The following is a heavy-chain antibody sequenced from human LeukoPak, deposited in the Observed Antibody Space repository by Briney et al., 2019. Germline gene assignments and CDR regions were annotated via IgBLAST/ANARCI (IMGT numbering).Heavy chain of an antibody. CDR2: INPSGGTT. V-gene: IGHV1-46*01. CDR3: ARGVVVVAATLRAFDI. J-gene: IGHJ3*02. D-gene: IGHD2-15*01. CDR1: GYIFTSQY. Sequence: ASVKVSCKASGYIFTSQYMHWVRQAPGQGLEWMGIINPSGGTTIYAQKFQGRVTMTRDTSTSTVYMELSSLRSEDTAVYYCARGVVVVAATLRAFDIWGQGTMVTVSS.